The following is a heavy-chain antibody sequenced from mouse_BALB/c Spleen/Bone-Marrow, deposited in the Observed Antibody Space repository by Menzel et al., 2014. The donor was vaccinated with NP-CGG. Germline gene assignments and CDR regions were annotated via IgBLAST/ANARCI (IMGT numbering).Heavy chain of an antibody. Sequence: EVKLEESGGGLVQPGGSLKLSCAASGFTFSNYGMSWVRQTPDKRLELVANIHYNGDGIYYPDSVKGRFTISRDNAKNTLSLQMTSLRSEDTAMYYCARGVDHLSWFAFWGQGTLVTVSA. CDR1: GFTFSNYG. D-gene: IGHD6-2*01. V-gene: IGHV5-6-3*01. J-gene: IGHJ3*01. CDR2: IHYNGDGI. CDR3: ARGVDHLSWFAF.